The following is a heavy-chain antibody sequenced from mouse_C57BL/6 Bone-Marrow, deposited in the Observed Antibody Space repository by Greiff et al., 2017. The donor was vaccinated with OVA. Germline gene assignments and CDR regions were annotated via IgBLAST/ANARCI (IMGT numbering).Heavy chain of an antibody. CDR2: IWTGGGT. CDR3: ARKGSHYYGSSYDYFDY. V-gene: IGHV2-9-1*01. CDR1: GFSLTSYA. D-gene: IGHD1-1*01. Sequence: VKLVESGPGLVAPSQSLSITCTVSGFSLTSYAISWVRQPPGKGLEWLGVIWTGGGTNYNSALKSRLSISKDNSKSQVFLKMNSLQTDDTARYYCARKGSHYYGSSYDYFDYWGQGTTLTVSS. J-gene: IGHJ2*01.